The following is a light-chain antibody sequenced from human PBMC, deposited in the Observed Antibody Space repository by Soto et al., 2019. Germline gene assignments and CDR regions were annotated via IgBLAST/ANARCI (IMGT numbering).Light chain of an antibody. V-gene: IGKV3-20*01. CDR3: QQYGSSRWT. CDR2: GAS. Sequence: EIVLTQSPGTLSLSPGERATLSCRASQSVGSAYLAWYQHKPGQAPRLLIYGASSRATGIPDRISGSGSGTDFTLTISRLEPEDFAVYYCQQYGSSRWTFGQWTKVEAK. J-gene: IGKJ1*01. CDR1: QSVGSAY.